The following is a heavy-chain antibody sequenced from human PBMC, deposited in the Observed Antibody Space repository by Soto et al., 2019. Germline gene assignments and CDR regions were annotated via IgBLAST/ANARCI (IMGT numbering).Heavy chain of an antibody. CDR2: ISSRNRNT. J-gene: IGHJ4*02. CDR3: ARDRSNHDY. V-gene: IGHV1-18*04. CDR1: GYTFVNYG. Sequence: QVQLVQSGAEVKKPGASVKVSCKASGYTFVNYGISWVRQAPGQGLEWMGWISSRNRNTNYAQNFQGRVTMTMDTSTSTAYMELRSLTSDDTAMYYCARDRSNHDYWGQGTLVTVSS.